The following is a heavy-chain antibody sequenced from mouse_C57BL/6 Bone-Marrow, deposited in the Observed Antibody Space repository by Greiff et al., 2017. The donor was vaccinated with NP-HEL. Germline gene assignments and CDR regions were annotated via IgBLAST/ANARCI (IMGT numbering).Heavy chain of an antibody. CDR2: IWCGGST. V-gene: IGHV2-2*01. Sequence: VQLVESGPGLVQPSQSLSITCTVSGFSLTSYGVHWVRPSPGKGLEWLGVIWCGGSTDYNAAFISRLSISKDNSKSQVFFKMNSRQADDTAIYYCARASMVPGGFAYWGQGTLVTVSA. J-gene: IGHJ3*01. CDR1: GFSLTSYG. CDR3: ARASMVPGGFAY. D-gene: IGHD2-1*01.